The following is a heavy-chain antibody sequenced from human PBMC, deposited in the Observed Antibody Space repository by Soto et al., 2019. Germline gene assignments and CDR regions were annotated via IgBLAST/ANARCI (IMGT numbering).Heavy chain of an antibody. CDR2: ISYDGSNK. D-gene: IGHD4-17*01. V-gene: IGHV3-30*18. CDR1: GFTFSSYG. Sequence: ESGGGVVQPGRSLRLSCAASGFTFSSYGMHWVRQAPGKGLEWVAVISYDGSNKYYADSVKGRFTISRDNSKNTLYLQMNSLRAEDTAVYYCAKGSTVRRGYFDYWGQGTLVTVSS. CDR3: AKGSTVRRGYFDY. J-gene: IGHJ4*02.